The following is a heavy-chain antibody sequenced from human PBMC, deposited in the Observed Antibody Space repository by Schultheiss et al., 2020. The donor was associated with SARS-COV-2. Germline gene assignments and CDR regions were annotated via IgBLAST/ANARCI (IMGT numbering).Heavy chain of an antibody. Sequence: GGSLRLSCAASGFTFSSYGMHWVRQAPGKGLEWVAVIWYDGSNKYYADSVKGRFTISRDNSKNTLYLQMNSLRAEDTAVYYCARGPESNCSGGSCYSNYYYGMDVWGQGTTVTVSS. CDR1: GFTFSSYG. CDR3: ARGPESNCSGGSCYSNYYYGMDV. CDR2: IWYDGSNK. J-gene: IGHJ6*02. V-gene: IGHV3-33*01. D-gene: IGHD2-15*01.